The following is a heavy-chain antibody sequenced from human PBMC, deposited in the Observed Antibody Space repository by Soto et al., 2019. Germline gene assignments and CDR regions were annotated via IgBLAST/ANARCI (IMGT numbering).Heavy chain of an antibody. V-gene: IGHV4-31*03. CDR3: ARMVAAAKGHFYYYGMDV. Sequence: QVQLQESGPGLVKPSQTLSLICTVSGGSISSGGNYWSWIRQHPGKGLEWIGYIYYSGSTYYNPSLKGRVTLSVDPSSNQASLKLSSVTAADTAVYYCARMVAAAKGHFYYYGMDVWGQGTTVTVSS. J-gene: IGHJ6*02. CDR2: IYYSGST. D-gene: IGHD2-15*01. CDR1: GGSISSGGNY.